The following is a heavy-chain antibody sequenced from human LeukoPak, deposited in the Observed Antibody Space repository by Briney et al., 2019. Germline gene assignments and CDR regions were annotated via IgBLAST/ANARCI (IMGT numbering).Heavy chain of an antibody. CDR2: FCLGRDT. CDR3: ARWASISRQPGGFFDH. CDR1: GDSVTNDFF. D-gene: IGHD3-16*01. V-gene: IGHV4-38-2*02. Sequence: SSETLSLTCTVSGDSVTNDFFWGWVRQPPGKELEWIGSFCLGRDTYYRPSLKSRVTISVDTSKNQFSLNLNSVTAADTAVYYCARWASISRQPGGFFDHWGQGTLLTVSS. J-gene: IGHJ4*01.